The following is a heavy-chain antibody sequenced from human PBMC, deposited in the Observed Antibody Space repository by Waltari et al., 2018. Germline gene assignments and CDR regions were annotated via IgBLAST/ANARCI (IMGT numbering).Heavy chain of an antibody. CDR3: ARDPSTETNEWELPLSGAFDI. CDR2: IKQDGREK. D-gene: IGHD1-26*01. Sequence: EVQLVESGGGLVQPGGSLRLSCAASGFTFSSYWMSWVRQAPGKGLEGVANIKQDGREKYYVDSVKGRFTISRDNAKNSLYLQMNSLRAEDTAVYYCARDPSTETNEWELPLSGAFDIWGQGTMVTVSS. V-gene: IGHV3-7*01. J-gene: IGHJ3*02. CDR1: GFTFSSYW.